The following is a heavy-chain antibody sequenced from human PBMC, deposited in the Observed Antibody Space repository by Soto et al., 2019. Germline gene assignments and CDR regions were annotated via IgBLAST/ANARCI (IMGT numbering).Heavy chain of an antibody. Sequence: GESLKISCKGSGYSITSYWISWVRQMPGKGLEWMGRIDPSDSYTNYSPSFQGHVTISADKSISTAYLQWSSLKASDTAMYYCARHTVKDYYYYGMDVWGQGTTVTVSS. D-gene: IGHD4-4*01. CDR3: ARHTVKDYYYYGMDV. CDR2: IDPSDSYT. V-gene: IGHV5-10-1*01. CDR1: GYSITSYW. J-gene: IGHJ6*02.